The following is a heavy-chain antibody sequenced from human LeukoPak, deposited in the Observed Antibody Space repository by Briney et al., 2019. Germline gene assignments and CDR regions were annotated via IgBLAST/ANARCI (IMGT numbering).Heavy chain of an antibody. CDR3: ARVKRDPKTYYYGSGTALRWFDP. V-gene: IGHV4-34*01. J-gene: IGHJ5*02. CDR2: INHSGST. CDR1: GGSFSGYY. Sequence: SETLSLTCAVYGGSFSGYYWSWIRQPPGKGLEWIGEINHSGSTNYNPSLKSRVTISVDTSKNQFSLKLSSVTAADTAVYYCARVKRDPKTYYYGSGTALRWFDPWGQGTLVTVPS. D-gene: IGHD3-10*01.